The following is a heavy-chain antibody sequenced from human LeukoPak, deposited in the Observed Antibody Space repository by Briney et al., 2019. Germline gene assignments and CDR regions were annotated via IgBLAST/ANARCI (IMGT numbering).Heavy chain of an antibody. V-gene: IGHV4-59*01. CDR2: VSYSGNS. CDR1: GASITNYY. D-gene: IGHD3-3*01. Sequence: SETLSLTCSLSGASITNYYWSWIRQPPGKGLEWLAFVSYSGNSNNNPSLKSRVSISVDPSRNRFSLKLTAVTAADTAVYYCARGGGAPGVFGVTSVPYFYYYMDVWGKGTTVIVSS. CDR3: ARGGGAPGVFGVTSVPYFYYYMDV. J-gene: IGHJ6*03.